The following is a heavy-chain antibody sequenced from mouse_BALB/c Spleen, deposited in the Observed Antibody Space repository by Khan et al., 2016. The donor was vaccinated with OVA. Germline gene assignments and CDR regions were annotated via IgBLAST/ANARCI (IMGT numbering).Heavy chain of an antibody. CDR3: TRGGGGDRFAY. J-gene: IGHJ3*01. CDR1: GYTFTDFT. Sequence: VQLQESGAELVRPGVSVKISCKGSGYTFTDFTMHWVRQSHAMSLEWIGVISTYYGHATYNQKFKDKATMTVDKSSSTAYMELARLTSEASAILYCTRGGGGDRFAYWGQGTLVTVSA. CDR2: ISTYYGHA. V-gene: IGHV1S137*01.